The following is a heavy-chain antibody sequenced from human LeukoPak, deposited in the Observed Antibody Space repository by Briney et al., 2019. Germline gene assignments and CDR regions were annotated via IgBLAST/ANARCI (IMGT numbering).Heavy chain of an antibody. CDR1: GGSISSGDYY. V-gene: IGHV4-30-4*01. D-gene: IGHD3-10*01. CDR2: IYYSGST. J-gene: IGHJ6*01. CDR3: ARQSYTAYCYYGMDG. Sequence: RSESLSLTCTVSGGSISSGDYYWSWIRQPPGKGLEWIGYIYYSGSTYYNPSLERRVTISVDTSKNQFSLKLSSVTAADTAVYYCARQSYTAYCYYGMDGWGQGSTVTVSS.